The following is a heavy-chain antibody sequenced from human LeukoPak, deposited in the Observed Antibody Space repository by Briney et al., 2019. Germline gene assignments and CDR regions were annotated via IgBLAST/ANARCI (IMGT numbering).Heavy chain of an antibody. CDR2: FNPLLGTT. CDR3: ARDGDNDILTGYFNA. J-gene: IGHJ5*02. V-gene: IGHV1-69*11. Sequence: SSVKVSCKASGGTFSRYGVSWLRQPPGQGIEWLGRFNPLLGTTSYSQKFQGRVTITADESTTAAYMQLIGLTSDDTAVYYCARDGDNDILTGYFNAWGQGTLVTVSS. D-gene: IGHD3-9*01. CDR1: GGTFSRYG.